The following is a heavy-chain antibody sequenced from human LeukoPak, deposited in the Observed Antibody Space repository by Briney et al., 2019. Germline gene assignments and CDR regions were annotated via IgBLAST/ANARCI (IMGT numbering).Heavy chain of an antibody. CDR3: AREPPASGYFDY. Sequence: ASVKVSCKASGYAFTSYYMHWVREAPGQGLEWMGIINPSDGGTSYAQKFQGRVTMTRDTSTSTVYMELSSLRSEDTAVYHCAREPPASGYFDYWGQGSLATVSS. J-gene: IGHJ4*02. CDR2: INPSDGGT. V-gene: IGHV1-46*01. CDR1: GYAFTSYY.